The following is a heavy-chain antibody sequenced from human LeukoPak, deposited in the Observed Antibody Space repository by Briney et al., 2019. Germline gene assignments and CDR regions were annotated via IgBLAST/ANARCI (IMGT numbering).Heavy chain of an antibody. CDR1: GFTFSSYA. CDR2: TSGSGGST. CDR3: AKSGDYSNYVGVAEYFQH. V-gene: IGHV3-23*01. J-gene: IGHJ1*01. D-gene: IGHD4-11*01. Sequence: GGSLRLSCAASGFTFSSYAMSWVRQAPGKGLEWVSATSGSGGSTYYADSVKGRFTISRDNSKNTLYLQMNSLRAEDTAVYYCAKSGDYSNYVGVAEYFQHWGQGTLVTVSS.